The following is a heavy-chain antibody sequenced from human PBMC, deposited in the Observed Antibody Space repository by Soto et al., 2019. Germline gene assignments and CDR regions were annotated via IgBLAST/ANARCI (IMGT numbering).Heavy chain of an antibody. CDR2: INHSGST. CDR1: GGSFSGYY. J-gene: IGHJ4*02. D-gene: IGHD4-4*01. V-gene: IGHV4-34*01. Sequence: SETLSLTCAVYGGSFSGYYWSWIRQPPGKGLEWIGEINHSGSTNYNPSLKSRVTISVDTSKNQFSLKLSSVTAADTAVYYCARGIDYSLDYWGQGTLVTVSS. CDR3: ARGIDYSLDY.